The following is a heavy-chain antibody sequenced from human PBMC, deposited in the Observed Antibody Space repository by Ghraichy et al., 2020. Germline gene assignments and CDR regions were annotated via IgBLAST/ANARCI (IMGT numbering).Heavy chain of an antibody. J-gene: IGHJ4*02. CDR1: GFTFSSYG. Sequence: GGSLRLSCAASGFTFSSYGMHWVRQAPGKGLEWVAVIWYDGSNKYYADSVKGRFTISRDNSKNTLYLQMNSLRAEDTAVYYCARGGGGGPFDYWGQGTLVTVSS. CDR3: ARGGGGGPFDY. D-gene: IGHD3-16*01. V-gene: IGHV3-33*01. CDR2: IWYDGSNK.